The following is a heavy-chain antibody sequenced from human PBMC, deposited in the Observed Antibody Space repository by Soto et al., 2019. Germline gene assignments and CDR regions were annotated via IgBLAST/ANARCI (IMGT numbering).Heavy chain of an antibody. CDR3: ARRSSGWYFEY. V-gene: IGHV3-23*01. CDR2: ISGSGGST. D-gene: IGHD6-19*01. Sequence: EVHLLESGGGLVQPGGSLRLSCAASGVTFSSYAMSWVRQAPGKGLEWVSAISGSGGSTYYADSVKGRFSVSRDNSKNTLHLQMNSQRAKDTAVYYWARRSSGWYFEYWGQGTLVTVSS. J-gene: IGHJ4*02. CDR1: GVTFSSYA.